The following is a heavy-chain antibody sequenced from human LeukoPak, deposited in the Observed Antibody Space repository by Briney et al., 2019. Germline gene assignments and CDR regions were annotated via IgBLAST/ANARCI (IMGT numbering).Heavy chain of an antibody. D-gene: IGHD2-15*01. CDR3: ARVNSGGTADY. Sequence: ASVKVSCKASGYTFTSYYMHWVRQAPGQGLEWMGIINPTGGSTSYAQKFQGRVTMTGDMSTSTVYMELSSLRSEDTAVYYCARVNSGGTADYWGQGTLVTVSS. CDR1: GYTFTSYY. CDR2: INPTGGST. V-gene: IGHV1-46*01. J-gene: IGHJ4*02.